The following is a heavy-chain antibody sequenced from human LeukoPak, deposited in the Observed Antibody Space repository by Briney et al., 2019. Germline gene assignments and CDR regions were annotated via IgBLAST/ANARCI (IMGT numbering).Heavy chain of an antibody. J-gene: IGHJ4*02. V-gene: IGHV3-53*01. D-gene: IGHD1-7*01. CDR1: GFTVSSNY. Sequence: GGSLRLSCAASGFTVSSNYMSWVRQAPGKGLEWVSVIYSGGSTYYADSVKGRFTISRDNSKNTLYLQMNSLRAEDTAVYYCARGQHIWNYVCDYWGQGTLVTVSS. CDR2: IYSGGST. CDR3: ARGQHIWNYVCDY.